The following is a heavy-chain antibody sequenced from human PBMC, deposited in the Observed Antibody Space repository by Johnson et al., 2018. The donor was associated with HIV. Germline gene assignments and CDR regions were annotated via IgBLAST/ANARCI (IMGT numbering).Heavy chain of an antibody. J-gene: IGHJ3*02. D-gene: IGHD6-13*01. Sequence: EMQLVESGGGLIQPGGSLRLSCAASGFTVSSNYMSWVRQAPGKGLEWVSVLYSGGSTYYADSVKGRFTISRDNSKNTLYLQMNSLRAEDTAVYYCARDGTSRGGAFDIWGQGTMVTVSS. CDR2: LYSGGST. CDR3: ARDGTSRGGAFDI. V-gene: IGHV3-53*01. CDR1: GFTVSSNY.